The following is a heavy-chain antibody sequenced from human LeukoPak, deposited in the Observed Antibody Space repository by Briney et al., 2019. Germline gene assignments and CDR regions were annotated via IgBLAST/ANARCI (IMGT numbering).Heavy chain of an antibody. CDR2: FDPEDGET. CDR3: ATDVASSITFDY. CDR1: GYTLTELS. J-gene: IGHJ4*02. Sequence: ASVKVSCKVSGYTLTELSMHWVRQAPGKGLEWMGGFDPEDGETIYAQKFQGRVTMTEDTSTDTAYMELSSLRSEDTAVYYCATDVASSITFDYWGQGTLVTVSS. V-gene: IGHV1-24*01. D-gene: IGHD3-3*01.